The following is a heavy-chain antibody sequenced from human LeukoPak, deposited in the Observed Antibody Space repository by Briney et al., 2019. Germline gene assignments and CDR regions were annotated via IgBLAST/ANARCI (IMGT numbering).Heavy chain of an antibody. CDR2: IWFDGSNK. D-gene: IGHD3-16*01. CDR3: AREGEGYYDAFDI. J-gene: IGHJ3*02. CDR1: GFTFSNYG. Sequence: GRSLRLSCTASGFTFSNYGMHWVRQAPGKGLEWVAIIWFDGSNKYYEDSVKGRFTISRDNSKNTLYLQMNSLRAEDTAVYYCAREGEGYYDAFDIWGQGTMVTVSS. V-gene: IGHV3-33*01.